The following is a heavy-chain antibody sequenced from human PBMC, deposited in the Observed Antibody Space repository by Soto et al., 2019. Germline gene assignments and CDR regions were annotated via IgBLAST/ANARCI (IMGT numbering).Heavy chain of an antibody. CDR3: SRVDCTNYSCSYLLDY. Sequence: ASVKVSCKASGYTFITYDINWVRQAPGQGLEWMGWMNPYNGNAGYAQNFQGRVTMTRDTSINTAYMELSSLKTEDTAVYYCSRVDCTNYSCSYLLDYWGQGALVTVSS. CDR2: MNPYNGNA. D-gene: IGHD2-8*01. J-gene: IGHJ4*02. CDR1: GYTFITYD. V-gene: IGHV1-8*01.